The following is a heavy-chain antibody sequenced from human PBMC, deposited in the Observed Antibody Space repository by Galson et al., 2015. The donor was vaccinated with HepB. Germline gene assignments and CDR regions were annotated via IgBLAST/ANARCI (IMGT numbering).Heavy chain of an antibody. V-gene: IGHV4-39*01. D-gene: IGHD3-16*02. Sequence: LSLTCTVSGGSTSSSSYYWNWIRQSPGKGLEWIGSVYYSGVTYYNPSLKGRVTISVDTSKNQFSLRVSSVTAADTAMYYCARALGGSYFYGMDVWGQGTTVAVSS. CDR3: ARALGGSYFYGMDV. CDR1: GGSTSSSSYY. J-gene: IGHJ6*02. CDR2: VYYSGVT.